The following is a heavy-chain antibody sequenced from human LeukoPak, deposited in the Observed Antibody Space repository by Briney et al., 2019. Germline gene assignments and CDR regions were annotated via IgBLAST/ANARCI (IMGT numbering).Heavy chain of an antibody. V-gene: IGHV4-38-2*02. CDR1: GYSISSGYY. CDR2: IYHRGST. CDR3: ARVGVSSSWGGDWFDP. J-gene: IGHJ5*02. D-gene: IGHD6-13*01. Sequence: SETLSLTCTVSGYSISSGYYWGWIRPPPGKGQEWIGIIYHRGSTNNNPSLKSRVTISVETSKNQFSLKLSSVTAADTAVYYCARVGVSSSWGGDWFDPWGQGTLVTVSS.